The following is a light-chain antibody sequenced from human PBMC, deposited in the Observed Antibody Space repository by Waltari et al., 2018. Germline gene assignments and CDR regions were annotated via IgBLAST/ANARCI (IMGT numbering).Light chain of an antibody. V-gene: IGKV4-1*01. J-gene: IGKJ4*01. Sequence: DIVMTQSPDSLAVSLGERATIKCKSSQSVLYSSNNRNYLTWYQQKPGQPPKLLIYWASIRESGVPDRFSGSGSGTEFTLTISSLQAEDVAVYYCQQYYTTPLTFGGGTKVEIK. CDR1: QSVLYSSNNRNY. CDR3: QQYYTTPLT. CDR2: WAS.